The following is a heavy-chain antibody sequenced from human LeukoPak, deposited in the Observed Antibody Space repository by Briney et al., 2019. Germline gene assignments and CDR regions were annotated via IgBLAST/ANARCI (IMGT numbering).Heavy chain of an antibody. CDR3: ARRADDSSGYYYVNYWYFDL. Sequence: KSSVTLSLTCTVSGGSISSYYWSWIREPPGKGLEWIGYIYYSGSTNYNPSLKSRVTISVDTSKNQFSLKLSSVTAADTAVYYCARRADDSSGYYYVNYWYFDLWGRGTLVTVSS. D-gene: IGHD3-22*01. J-gene: IGHJ2*01. CDR1: GGSISSYY. CDR2: IYYSGST. V-gene: IGHV4-59*08.